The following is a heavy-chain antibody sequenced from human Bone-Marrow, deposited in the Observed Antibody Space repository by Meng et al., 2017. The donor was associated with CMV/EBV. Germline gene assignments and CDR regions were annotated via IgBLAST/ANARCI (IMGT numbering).Heavy chain of an antibody. CDR2: ISAYNGNT. Sequence: SGYTFTSYGISWVRPAPGQGLEWMGWISAYNGNTNYAQKLQGRVTMTTDTSTSTAYMELRSLRSDDTAVYYCARSSVVVPAAGGFDIWGQGTMVTVSS. J-gene: IGHJ3*02. D-gene: IGHD2-2*01. CDR3: ARSSVVVPAAGGFDI. V-gene: IGHV1-18*01. CDR1: GYTFTSYG.